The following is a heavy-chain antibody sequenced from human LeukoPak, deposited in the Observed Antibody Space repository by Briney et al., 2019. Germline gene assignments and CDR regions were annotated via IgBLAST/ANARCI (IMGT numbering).Heavy chain of an antibody. V-gene: IGHV1-8*01. CDR3: ARDGGGFTIFGDDYYYYYMDV. CDR2: MNPNSGNT. J-gene: IGHJ6*03. D-gene: IGHD3-3*01. Sequence: ASVKVSCKASGYTFTSYDINWVRQATGQGLEWMGWMNPNSGNTGYAQKFQGRVTMTRNTSISTAYMELSSLRSEDTAVYYCARDGGGFTIFGDDYYYYYMDVWGKGTTVTVSS. CDR1: GYTFTSYD.